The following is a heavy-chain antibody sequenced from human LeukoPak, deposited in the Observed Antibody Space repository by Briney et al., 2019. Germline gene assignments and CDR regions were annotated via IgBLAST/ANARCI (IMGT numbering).Heavy chain of an antibody. CDR3: ATDSPKGYLTVDY. J-gene: IGHJ4*02. CDR2: ISPSGDAT. D-gene: IGHD3-16*02. V-gene: IGHV1-46*01. Sequence: ASVKVSCKASGYTFSSHYMHWVRQPPGQGLEWMGVISPSGDATLYAQKSQDRVTMTRDTSTSKLYMDLSSLRSEDTAVYYCATDSPKGYLTVDYWGQGTLVTVSS. CDR1: GYTFSSHY.